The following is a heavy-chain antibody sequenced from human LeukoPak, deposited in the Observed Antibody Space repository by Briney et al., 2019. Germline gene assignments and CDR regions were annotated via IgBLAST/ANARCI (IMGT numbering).Heavy chain of an antibody. CDR1: GVSSNDYY. CDR2: INHSGYT. D-gene: IGHD4-17*01. V-gene: IGHV4-34*01. J-gene: IGHJ4*02. Sequence: SETLSLTCAVSGVSSNDYYWSWVRQTPGKGLEWIGEINHSGYTNDSPSLKSRVTLSIDTSRKQFSLNLRSVTVADTGIYYCTRMTTGHDYWGQGTLVTVSS. CDR3: TRMTTGHDY.